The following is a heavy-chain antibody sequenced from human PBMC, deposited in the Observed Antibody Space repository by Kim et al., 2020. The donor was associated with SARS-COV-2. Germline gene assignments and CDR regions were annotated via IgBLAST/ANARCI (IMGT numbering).Heavy chain of an antibody. J-gene: IGHJ2*01. D-gene: IGHD4-17*01. Sequence: ASVKVSCKASGYTFTSYDINWVRQATGQGLEWMGWMNPNSGNTGYAQKFQGRVTMTRNTSISTAYMELSSLRSEDTAVYYCARADYGDYGWYFDLWGRGTLVTVSS. CDR1: GYTFTSYD. CDR2: MNPNSGNT. V-gene: IGHV1-8*01. CDR3: ARADYGDYGWYFDL.